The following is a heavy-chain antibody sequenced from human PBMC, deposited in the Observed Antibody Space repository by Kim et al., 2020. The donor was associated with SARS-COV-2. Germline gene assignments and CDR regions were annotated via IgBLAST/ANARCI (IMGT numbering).Heavy chain of an antibody. CDR2: INSDGSST. J-gene: IGHJ4*02. D-gene: IGHD5-18*01. Sequence: GGSLRLSCAASGFTFSSYWMHWVRQAPGKGLVWVSRINSDGSSTSYADSVKGRFTISRDNAKNTLYLQMNSLRAEDTAVYYCARVRYTAMDYFDYWGQGTLVTVSS. CDR3: ARVRYTAMDYFDY. CDR1: GFTFSSYW. V-gene: IGHV3-74*01.